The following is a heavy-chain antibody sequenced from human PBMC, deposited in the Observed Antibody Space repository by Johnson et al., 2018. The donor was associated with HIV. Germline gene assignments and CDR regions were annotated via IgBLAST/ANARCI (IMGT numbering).Heavy chain of an antibody. CDR1: GFTFDDYG. V-gene: IGHV3-20*04. D-gene: IGHD3-16*01. CDR3: AREDPREFHGYGGDGFDI. J-gene: IGHJ3*02. Sequence: VQLVESGGGVVRPGGSLRLSCAASGFTFDDYGMSWVRQAPGKGLEWVSGMNWNGDSTGYGDFVKGRFTLSRDNAKNALYLQMTRLRAEDTALYYCAREDPREFHGYGGDGFDIWGQGTVVTVSS. CDR2: MNWNGDST.